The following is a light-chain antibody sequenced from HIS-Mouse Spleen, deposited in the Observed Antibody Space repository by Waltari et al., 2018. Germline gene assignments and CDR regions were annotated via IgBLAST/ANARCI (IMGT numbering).Light chain of an antibody. V-gene: IGLV3-25*03. CDR3: QSADSSGTVWV. J-gene: IGLJ3*02. Sequence: SYELTQPPSVSVSPGQTARITCSVDALPKQYAYWYQQKPGQAPVKGIYKDRGRPSRLLDCYSGTRSGTTVTLTSGGVQAEDEADYYCQSADSSGTVWVCGEGTKLTVL. CDR2: KDR. CDR1: ALPKQY.